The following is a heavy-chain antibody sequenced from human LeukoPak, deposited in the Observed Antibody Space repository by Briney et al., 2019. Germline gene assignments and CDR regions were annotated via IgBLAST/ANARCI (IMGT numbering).Heavy chain of an antibody. CDR3: ARSPRAYSNYAVYYHYYMDV. CDR2: IIPIFGTA. Sequence: SVKVSCKASGGTFSSYAISWVRQAPGQGLEWMGGIIPIFGTANYAQKFQGRVTITTDESTSTAYMELSSLRSEDTAVYYCARSPRAYSNYAVYYHYYMDVWGKGTTVTVSS. J-gene: IGHJ6*03. D-gene: IGHD4-11*01. CDR1: GGTFSSYA. V-gene: IGHV1-69*05.